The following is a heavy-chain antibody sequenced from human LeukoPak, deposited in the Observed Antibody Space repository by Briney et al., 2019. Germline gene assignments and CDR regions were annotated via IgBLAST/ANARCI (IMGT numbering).Heavy chain of an antibody. V-gene: IGHV3-23*01. CDR1: GFTFSSYA. CDR3: AKASWFGSDWVLDL. D-gene: IGHD6-19*01. CDR2: INGGGSST. J-gene: IGHJ2*01. Sequence: GGSLRLSCAASGFTFSSYAMTWVRQAPGKGLEWVSGINGGGSSTYYADSVKGRFTISRDNSKNTLYLRMYNLRTVDTALYYCAKASWFGSDWVLDLWGRGTLVTVSS.